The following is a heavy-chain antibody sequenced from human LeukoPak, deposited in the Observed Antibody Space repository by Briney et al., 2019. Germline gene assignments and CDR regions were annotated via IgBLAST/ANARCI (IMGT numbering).Heavy chain of an antibody. Sequence: GESLRISCKCSGFDFTAYGIAWVRQMPGKGLEWMGIIYPGDSDTRYSPSFQGQVTISADKSISTAYLQWSSLKASDTAMYYCARQVTSGDWNWFDPWGQGTLVTVSS. CDR2: IYPGDSDT. J-gene: IGHJ5*02. CDR1: GFDFTAYG. V-gene: IGHV5-51*01. CDR3: ARQVTSGDWNWFDP. D-gene: IGHD3-10*01.